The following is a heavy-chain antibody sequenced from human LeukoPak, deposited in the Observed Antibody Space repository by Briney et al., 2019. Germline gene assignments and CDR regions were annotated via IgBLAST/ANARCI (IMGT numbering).Heavy chain of an antibody. CDR3: ARDRWWKYFDL. J-gene: IGHJ2*01. Sequence: GASVKLSCKASGYTFTSSSISWVRQAPGQRVEWMGWISAYNGNTNYAQKLQGRVTMTTDTSTSTAYMELRGLRSDDTAVYYCARDRWWKYFDLWGRGTLVTVSS. CDR2: ISAYNGNT. V-gene: IGHV1-18*01. CDR1: GYTFTSSS. D-gene: IGHD2-15*01.